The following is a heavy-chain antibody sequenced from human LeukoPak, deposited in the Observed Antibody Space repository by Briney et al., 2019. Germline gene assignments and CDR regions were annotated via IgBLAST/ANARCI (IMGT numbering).Heavy chain of an antibody. CDR1: GCSISSGDYY. Sequence: PSETLSLTCTVSGCSISSGDYYWSWIRQPPGKGLEWIGYIYYSGSTYYNPSLKSRVTISVDTSKNQFSLKLSSVTAADTAVYYCARGPVLRYFDWLLSFDYWGQGTLVTVSS. CDR2: IYYSGST. J-gene: IGHJ4*02. V-gene: IGHV4-30-4*08. D-gene: IGHD3-9*01. CDR3: ARGPVLRYFDWLLSFDY.